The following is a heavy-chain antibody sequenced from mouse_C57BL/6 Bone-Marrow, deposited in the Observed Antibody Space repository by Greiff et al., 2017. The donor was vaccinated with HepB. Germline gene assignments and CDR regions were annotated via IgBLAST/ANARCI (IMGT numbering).Heavy chain of an antibody. J-gene: IGHJ1*03. V-gene: IGHV3-5*01. Sequence: EVQGVESGPGLVKPSQTVFLTCTVTGISITTGNYRWSWIRQFPGNKLEWIGYIYYSGTITYNPSLTSRTTITRDTPKNQFFLEMNSLTAEDTATYYCARDGYYGSSYWYFDVWGTGTTVTVSS. CDR3: ARDGYYGSSYWYFDV. CDR2: IYYSGTI. CDR1: GISITTGNYR. D-gene: IGHD1-1*01.